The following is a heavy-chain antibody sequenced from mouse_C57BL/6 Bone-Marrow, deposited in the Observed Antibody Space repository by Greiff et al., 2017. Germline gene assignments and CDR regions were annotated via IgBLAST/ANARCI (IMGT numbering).Heavy chain of an antibody. CDR3: ARLPYDYGSSYGWFAY. J-gene: IGHJ3*01. V-gene: IGHV5-6*02. CDR1: GFTFSSYG. D-gene: IGHD1-1*01. Sequence: DVKLQESGGDLVKPGGSLKLSCAASGFTFSSYGMSWVRQTPDKRLEWVATISSGGSYTYYPDSVKGRFTISRDNAKNTLYLQMSSLKSEDTAMYYCARLPYDYGSSYGWFAYWGQGTLVTVSA. CDR2: ISSGGSYT.